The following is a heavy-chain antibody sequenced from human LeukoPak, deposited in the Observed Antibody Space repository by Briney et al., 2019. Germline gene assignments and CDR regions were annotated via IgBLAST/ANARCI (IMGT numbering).Heavy chain of an antibody. CDR1: GGSISSGDYY. D-gene: IGHD5-12*01. Sequence: SQTLSLTCTVSGGSISSGDYYWSWIRQPPGKGLEWIGYIYYSGSTYYNPSLKSRVTISVDTSKNQFSLKLSSVTAADTAVYNCARDRPVATILGHYYYGMDVWGQGTTVTVSS. CDR3: ARDRPVATILGHYYYGMDV. V-gene: IGHV4-30-4*01. J-gene: IGHJ6*02. CDR2: IYYSGST.